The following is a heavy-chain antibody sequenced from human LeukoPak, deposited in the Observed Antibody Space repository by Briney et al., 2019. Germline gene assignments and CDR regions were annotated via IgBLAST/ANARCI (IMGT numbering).Heavy chain of an antibody. J-gene: IGHJ3*02. CDR2: ISYDESNK. Sequence: GGSLRLSCAASGFTFSTYGMHWVRQAPGKGLEWVAVISYDESNKYYADSVKGRFTISRDNVKQSLGLQMNSLRVEDTAVYYCARGPGDFDASDIWGQGTMVTVSS. CDR1: GFTFSTYG. V-gene: IGHV3-30*03. CDR3: ARGPGDFDASDI. D-gene: IGHD1-14*01.